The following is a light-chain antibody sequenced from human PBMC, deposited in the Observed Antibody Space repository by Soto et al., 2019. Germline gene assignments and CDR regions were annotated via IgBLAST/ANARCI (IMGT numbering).Light chain of an antibody. CDR3: QHYGDSLSIT. CDR2: GAS. Sequence: EVVLTQSLATLSVSPGDRATLSCLASQTIRTNLAWYQHKPGQSPRLLIYGASKRATGIPDRFSGRGSGTDFSLTISRLEPGDFAVYYCQHYGDSLSITFGQGTRLEIK. CDR1: QTIRTN. J-gene: IGKJ5*01. V-gene: IGKV3-20*01.